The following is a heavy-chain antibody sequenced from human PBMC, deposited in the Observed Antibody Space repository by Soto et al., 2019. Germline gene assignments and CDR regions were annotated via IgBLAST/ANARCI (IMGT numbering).Heavy chain of an antibody. CDR3: TADLIGTYCSPYDY. V-gene: IGHV3-15*07. CDR1: GFSFHDAW. CDR2: IKSKTDGETT. Sequence: PGGSLRLSCAASGFSFHDAWMNWVRQAPGKGLEWVGRIKSKTDGETTDYAAPVKGRFSVSRDDSKNTLYLQMNSLKTEDTAVYYCTADLIGTYCSPYDYWGQGILVTVSS. J-gene: IGHJ4*02. D-gene: IGHD2-21*01.